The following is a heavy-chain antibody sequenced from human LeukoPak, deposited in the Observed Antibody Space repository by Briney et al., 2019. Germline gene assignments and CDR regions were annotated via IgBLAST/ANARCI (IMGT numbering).Heavy chain of an antibody. D-gene: IGHD3-22*01. CDR3: ARAPSYYDSSGYYEGDAFDI. Sequence: SLKVSSKASGGTFSSYAISWVRQAPGQGLEWMGRIIPIFGIANYPQKFQGRVTITADESTSTAYMELSSLRSEDTAVYYCARAPSYYDSSGYYEGDAFDIWGQGTMVTVSS. V-gene: IGHV1-69*13. CDR1: GGTFSSYA. J-gene: IGHJ3*02. CDR2: IIPIFGIA.